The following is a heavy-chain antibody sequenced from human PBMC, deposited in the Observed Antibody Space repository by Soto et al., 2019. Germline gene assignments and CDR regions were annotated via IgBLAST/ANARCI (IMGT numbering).Heavy chain of an antibody. CDR3: AREPYYDFWSGYYSAGGSYYYYGMDV. V-gene: IGHV4-31*03. CDR2: IYYSGST. D-gene: IGHD3-3*01. J-gene: IGHJ6*02. Sequence: QVQLQESGPGLVKPSQTLSLTCTVSGGSISSGGYYWSWIRQHPGKGLEWIGYIYYSGSTYYNPSLKSRVTISVDTSKNQFSLKLSSVTAADTAVYYCAREPYYDFWSGYYSAGGSYYYYGMDVWGQGTTVTVSS. CDR1: GGSISSGGYY.